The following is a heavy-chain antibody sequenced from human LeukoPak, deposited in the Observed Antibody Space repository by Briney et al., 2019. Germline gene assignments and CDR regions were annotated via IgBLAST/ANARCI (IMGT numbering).Heavy chain of an antibody. Sequence: PSETLSLTCTVSGGSISSYYWSRIRQPPGKGLEWIGYIYYSGTTNYNPSLKSRVTISVDTSKNQFSLKLSSVTAADTAVYYCARALSGTFDPWGQGTLVTVSS. J-gene: IGHJ5*02. CDR2: IYYSGTT. V-gene: IGHV4-59*01. CDR1: GGSISSYY. D-gene: IGHD1-26*01. CDR3: ARALSGTFDP.